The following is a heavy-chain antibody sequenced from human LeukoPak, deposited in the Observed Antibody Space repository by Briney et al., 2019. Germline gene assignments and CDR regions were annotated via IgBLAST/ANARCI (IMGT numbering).Heavy chain of an antibody. Sequence: SETLSLTCAVYGGSFSGYYWSWIRQPPGKGLEWIGEINHSGSTNYNPPLKSRVTISVDTSKNQFSLKLSSVTAADTAVYYCASSSHWGQGTLVTVSS. V-gene: IGHV4-34*01. CDR1: GGSFSGYY. CDR3: ASSSH. CDR2: INHSGST. J-gene: IGHJ4*02.